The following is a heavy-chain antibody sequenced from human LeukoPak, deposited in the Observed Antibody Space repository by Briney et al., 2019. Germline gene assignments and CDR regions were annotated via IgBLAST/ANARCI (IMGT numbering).Heavy chain of an antibody. D-gene: IGHD2-8*02. CDR1: GGSVSRGSYY. J-gene: IGHJ6*02. CDR3: ARTPGVRSGTGYYGMDV. Sequence: PSETLSLTCTVSGGSVSRGSYYWSWIRQPPGKGLEWIGYIYYSGSTNYNPSLKSRVTISVDTSKNQFSLKLSSVTAADTAVYYCARTPGVRSGTGYYGMDVWGQGTTVTVSS. CDR2: IYYSGST. V-gene: IGHV4-61*01.